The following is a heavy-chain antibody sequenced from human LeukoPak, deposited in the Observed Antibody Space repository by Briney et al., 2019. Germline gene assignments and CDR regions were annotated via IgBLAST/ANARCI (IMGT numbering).Heavy chain of an antibody. Sequence: ASVKVSCKASGYTFTDYYMHWVRQAPGQGLEWMGWINPNSGGTNYAEKFQGWVTMTRDTSISTAYMELSRLRSDDTAVYYCARSGRYPSDAFDIWGQGTMVTVSS. CDR3: ARSGRYPSDAFDI. CDR2: INPNSGGT. V-gene: IGHV1-2*04. CDR1: GYTFTDYY. D-gene: IGHD1-26*01. J-gene: IGHJ3*02.